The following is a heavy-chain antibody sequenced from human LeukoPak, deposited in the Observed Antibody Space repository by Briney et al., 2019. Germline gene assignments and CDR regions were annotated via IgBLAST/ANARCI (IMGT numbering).Heavy chain of an antibody. Sequence: SETLSLTCTVSGGSISSSTDYWGWIRQPPGKGLEWIGSIYYSGSTYHNPSLKSRVTISVDTSKNQFSLKLSSVTAADTAVYYCARLIGVWGQGTLVTVSS. CDR3: ARLIGV. J-gene: IGHJ4*02. CDR1: GGSISSSTDY. D-gene: IGHD2-8*01. CDR2: IYYSGST. V-gene: IGHV4-39*01.